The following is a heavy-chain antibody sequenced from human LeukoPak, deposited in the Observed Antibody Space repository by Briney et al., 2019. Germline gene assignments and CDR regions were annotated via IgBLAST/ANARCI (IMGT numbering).Heavy chain of an antibody. Sequence: PGGSLRLSCAASGFTFTNYNMDWVRQAPGKGLEWVSSISSGSTYIFYADSVKGRFTISRDNAKNSLSLQMNSLRAEDTAVYYCARDMYYDFWSGYYPPYYFYGMDVWGQGTTVTVSS. CDR2: ISSGSTYI. CDR1: GFTFTNYN. J-gene: IGHJ6*02. CDR3: ARDMYYDFWSGYYPPYYFYGMDV. D-gene: IGHD3-3*01. V-gene: IGHV3-21*01.